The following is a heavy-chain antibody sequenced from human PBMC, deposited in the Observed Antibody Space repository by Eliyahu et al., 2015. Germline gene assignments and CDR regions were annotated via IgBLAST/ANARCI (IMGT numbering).Heavy chain of an antibody. V-gene: IGHV3-21*01. CDR2: IXSSSXYI. CDR3: ARGFTIFGVPRYTYMDV. Sequence: EVQLVESGGGLVKPGGSLRLSCAASGFXFSSXSXNWVRQAPGKGLXWVSSIXSSSXYIYYADSVXGRFTISRDNAKNSLYLQMNSLRAEDTAVYYCARGFTIFGVPRYTYMDVWGKGTTVTVSS. D-gene: IGHD3-3*01. J-gene: IGHJ6*03. CDR1: GFXFSSXS.